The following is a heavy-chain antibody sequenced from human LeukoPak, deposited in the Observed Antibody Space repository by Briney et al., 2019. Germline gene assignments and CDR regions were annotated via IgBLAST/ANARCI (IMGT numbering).Heavy chain of an antibody. CDR1: GYSISSGYY. CDR2: IYHSGST. D-gene: IGHD3-16*01. Sequence: PSETLSLTCTVSGYSISSGYYWGWIRQPPGKGLEWIGGIYHSGSTYYNPSLKSRVTISVDTSKNQFSLKLSSVTAADTAVYYCARVGYDYVWGSIDYWGQGTLVTVSS. V-gene: IGHV4-38-2*02. J-gene: IGHJ4*02. CDR3: ARVGYDYVWGSIDY.